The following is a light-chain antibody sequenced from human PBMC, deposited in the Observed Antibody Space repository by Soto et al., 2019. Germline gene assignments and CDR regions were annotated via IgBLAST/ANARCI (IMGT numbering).Light chain of an antibody. CDR3: QKFNSAPQT. CDR1: QGISNY. Sequence: IQMTQSPSSLSASVGDRVTITCRASQGISNYLAWYQQKPGRVPKLLISAASTLPSGVPSRFSGSGSGTDFTLTISSLRPEDAATYYCQKFNSAPQTFGQGTTVEIK. J-gene: IGKJ1*01. V-gene: IGKV1-27*01. CDR2: AAS.